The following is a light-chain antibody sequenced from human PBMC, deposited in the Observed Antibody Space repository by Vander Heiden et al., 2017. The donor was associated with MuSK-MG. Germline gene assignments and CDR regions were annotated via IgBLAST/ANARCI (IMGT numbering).Light chain of an antibody. V-gene: IGKV4-1*01. CDR3: QQYYTTPRT. Sequence: IVMTKSPDSWALSRGERATINCKSSQSVLHSSNNKNYLAWYQQKPGQPPKLLIYWASTRESGVPDRFSGSGSGTDFTLTISSLQAEDVAVYYCQQYYTTPRTFGQGTKVRIK. CDR2: WAS. J-gene: IGKJ1*01. CDR1: QSVLHSSNNKNY.